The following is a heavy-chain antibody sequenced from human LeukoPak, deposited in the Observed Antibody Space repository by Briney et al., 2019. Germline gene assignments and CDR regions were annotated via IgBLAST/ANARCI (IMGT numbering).Heavy chain of an antibody. D-gene: IGHD3-16*02. CDR1: GYTFTSYA. CDR3: ARDMITFGGVIVPLGGY. V-gene: IGHV7-4-1*02. J-gene: IGHJ4*02. Sequence: ASVKVSCKASGYTFTSYAMNWVRQAPGQGLEWMGWINTNTGNPTYAQGFTGRFVFSLDTSVSTAYLQISSLKAEDTAVYYCARDMITFGGVIVPLGGYRGQGTLVTVSS. CDR2: INTNTGNP.